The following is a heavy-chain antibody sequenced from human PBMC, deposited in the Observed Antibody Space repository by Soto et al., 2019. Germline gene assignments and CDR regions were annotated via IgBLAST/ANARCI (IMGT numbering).Heavy chain of an antibody. D-gene: IGHD6-13*01. J-gene: IGHJ6*02. CDR3: ASRVAIPGTDYYYGMDV. V-gene: IGHV3-33*01. Sequence: QVQLVESGGGVVQPGRSLRLSCAASGFTFSNYGMHWVRQAPGKGLEWVAVIWYDGSKKYYGDSVKGRITISRDNSKNTLYLQRNSLRAEDTAVYYCASRVAIPGTDYYYGMDVWGQGTTVIVSS. CDR1: GFTFSNYG. CDR2: IWYDGSKK.